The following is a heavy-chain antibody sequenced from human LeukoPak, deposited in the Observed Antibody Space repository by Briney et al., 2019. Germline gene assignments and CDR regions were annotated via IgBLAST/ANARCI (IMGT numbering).Heavy chain of an antibody. J-gene: IGHJ4*02. V-gene: IGHV4-39*01. CDR2: IYYSGST. Sequence: PSETLSLTCTASGGSISSSSYYWGWIRQPPGKGLEWIGSIYYSGSTYYNPSLKSRVTISVDTSKNQFSLKLSSVTAADTAVYYCARQVAVAGIAYWGQGTLVTVSS. D-gene: IGHD6-19*01. CDR3: ARQVAVAGIAY. CDR1: GGSISSSSYY.